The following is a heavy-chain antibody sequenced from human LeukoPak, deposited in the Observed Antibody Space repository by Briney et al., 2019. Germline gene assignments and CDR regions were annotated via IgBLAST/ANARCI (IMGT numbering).Heavy chain of an antibody. CDR2: ISAYNGKT. Sequence: ASVTVSCKASGDTFTNYGITWVRQAPGQGREWMGWISAYNGKTNYAQKLQGRVTMTTDTSTNTAYMELRGLRSDDTAVYYCARDGPDYGDYVNFDYWGQGTLVTVSS. D-gene: IGHD4-17*01. CDR1: GDTFTNYG. CDR3: ARDGPDYGDYVNFDY. V-gene: IGHV1-18*01. J-gene: IGHJ4*02.